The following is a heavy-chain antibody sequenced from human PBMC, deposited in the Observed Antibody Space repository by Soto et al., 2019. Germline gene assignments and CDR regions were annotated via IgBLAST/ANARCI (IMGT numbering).Heavy chain of an antibody. CDR3: ASTPITMVRGRPLDY. Sequence: QVQLVQSGAEVKKPGASVKVSCKASGYTFTSYGISWVRQAPGQGLEWMGWISAYNGNTNYAQKLQGRVTMTTDTSRSTAYMELRSLRSDDTAVYYCASTPITMVRGRPLDYWGQGTLVTVSS. D-gene: IGHD3-10*01. V-gene: IGHV1-18*01. J-gene: IGHJ4*02. CDR1: GYTFTSYG. CDR2: ISAYNGNT.